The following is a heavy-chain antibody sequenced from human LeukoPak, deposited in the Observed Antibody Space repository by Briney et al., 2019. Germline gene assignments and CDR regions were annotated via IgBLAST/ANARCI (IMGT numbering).Heavy chain of an antibody. J-gene: IGHJ6*03. Sequence: GASVKVSCKASGYTFISYGITWVRQAPGQGLEWMGWISPYTTKTNYVQKLQGRVTMTTDTSTSTAYMELRSLRSDDTAVYYCAREGGVGPTAPPDYYSYQMDVWGKGPRSPSP. CDR1: GYTFISYG. V-gene: IGHV1-18*01. CDR3: AREGGVGPTAPPDYYSYQMDV. CDR2: ISPYTTKT. D-gene: IGHD1-26*01.